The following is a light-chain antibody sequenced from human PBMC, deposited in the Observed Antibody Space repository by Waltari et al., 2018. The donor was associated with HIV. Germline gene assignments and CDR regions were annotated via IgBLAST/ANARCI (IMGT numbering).Light chain of an antibody. CDR3: QQRSNLIT. Sequence: EIVLTQSPATLSLSPGARATLSCRAIQSVRSYLAWYQQKPGQAPRLLIYDASNRATGIPARFSGSGSGTDFTLTISSLEPEDFAVYYCQQRSNLITFGQGTRLEIK. V-gene: IGKV3-11*01. CDR1: QSVRSY. CDR2: DAS. J-gene: IGKJ5*01.